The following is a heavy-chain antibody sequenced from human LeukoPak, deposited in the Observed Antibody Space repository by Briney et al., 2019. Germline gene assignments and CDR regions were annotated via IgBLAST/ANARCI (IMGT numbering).Heavy chain of an antibody. CDR1: GFTFSSYW. CDR3: ARDPATSYFDC. CDR2: VNSDGSST. V-gene: IGHV3-74*01. Sequence: PGGSLRLSCAASGFTFSSYWMHWVRQAPGKGLVWVSRVNSDGSSTSYADSVKGRFTISRDNAKNTLYLQMNSLRAEDTGVYYCARDPATSYFDCWGQGTLVTVSS. J-gene: IGHJ4*02. D-gene: IGHD6-25*01.